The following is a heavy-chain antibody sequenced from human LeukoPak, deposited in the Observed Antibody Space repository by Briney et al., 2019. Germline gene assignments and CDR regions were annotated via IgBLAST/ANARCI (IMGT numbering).Heavy chain of an antibody. CDR2: ISAYNGNT. CDR1: GCTFTSYG. CDR3: ARDPYYDFWSGYYPKIYGMDV. Sequence: ASVKASCKASGCTFTSYGISWVRQAPGQGLEWMGWISAYNGNTNYAQKLQGRVTMTTDTSTSTAYMGLRSLRSDDTAVYYCARDPYYDFWSGYYPKIYGMDVWGQGTTVTVSS. J-gene: IGHJ6*02. D-gene: IGHD3-3*01. V-gene: IGHV1-18*01.